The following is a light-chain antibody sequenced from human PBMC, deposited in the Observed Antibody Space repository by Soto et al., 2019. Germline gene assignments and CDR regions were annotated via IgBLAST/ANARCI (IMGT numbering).Light chain of an antibody. V-gene: IGKV3-15*01. CDR3: QQYNNWPPYT. Sequence: EIVLTQSPATLSVSPGERATLSCRASQSVSTRLVWYQQKPGQAPRLLIYGASTRATGIPARFSGSGSDTEFTLTISSLQSEDFAVYYCQQYNNWPPYTFGQGTKLEI. J-gene: IGKJ2*01. CDR1: QSVSTR. CDR2: GAS.